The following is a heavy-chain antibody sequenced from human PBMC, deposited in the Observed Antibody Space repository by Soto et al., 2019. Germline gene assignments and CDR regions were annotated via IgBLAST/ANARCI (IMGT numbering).Heavy chain of an antibody. CDR2: IYYTGST. V-gene: IGHV4-30-4*01. Sequence: QVQLQESGPGLVKPSQTLSLTCSVSGGSISSGDYYWSWIRQPPGKGLEWIGYIYYTGSTYYNPSLKSRATMSVDKSKNQFSLRLSSVTAADTAVYYCGRLPLTLFGVVRQDYWGQGTLVTVSS. J-gene: IGHJ4*02. CDR1: GGSISSGDYY. CDR3: GRLPLTLFGVVRQDY. D-gene: IGHD3-3*01.